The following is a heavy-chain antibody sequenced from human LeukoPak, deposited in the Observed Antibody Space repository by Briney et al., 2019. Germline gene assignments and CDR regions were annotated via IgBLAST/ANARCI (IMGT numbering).Heavy chain of an antibody. CDR3: ARKHDYGGKLDF. V-gene: IGHV3-48*03. CDR1: GFTFSGYE. J-gene: IGHJ4*02. D-gene: IGHD4-23*01. CDR2: INNVGTTI. Sequence: PGGSLRLSCAASGFTFSGYEMNWVRQAPGKGLEWVSYINNVGTTIYYADSVKGRFTISRDNAKSSLYLQMNSLRVEDAAIYYCARKHDYGGKLDFWGQGSLVTVSS.